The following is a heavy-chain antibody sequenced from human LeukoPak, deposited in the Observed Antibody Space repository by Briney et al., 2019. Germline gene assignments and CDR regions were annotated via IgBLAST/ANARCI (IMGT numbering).Heavy chain of an antibody. CDR1: GFTFSSYA. J-gene: IGHJ6*04. CDR3: AKPWGGYYYGSGSYYNYGMDV. CDR2: ISGSGGST. Sequence: GGSLRLSCAASGFTFSSYAMSWVRQAPGKGLEWVSAISGSGGSTYYADSVKGRFTISRDNSKNTLYLQMNSLRAEDTAVYYCAKPWGGYYYGSGSYYNYGMDVWGNGTTVTVSS. V-gene: IGHV3-23*01. D-gene: IGHD3-10*01.